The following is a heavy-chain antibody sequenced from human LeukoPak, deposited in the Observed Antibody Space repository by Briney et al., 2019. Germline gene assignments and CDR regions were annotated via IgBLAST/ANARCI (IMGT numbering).Heavy chain of an antibody. D-gene: IGHD3-9*01. V-gene: IGHV4-4*07. CDR3: AREGYDFLTGLFDY. CDR2: IYTSGNT. CDR1: GGSVSSYY. Sequence: SETLSLTCSVSGGSVSSYYWSWIRQPAGKGLEWIGRIYTSGNTNYNPSLKSRVTMSVDTSKNQFSLKLSSVTAADTAVYYCAREGYDFLTGLFDYWGQGTLVTVSS. J-gene: IGHJ4*02.